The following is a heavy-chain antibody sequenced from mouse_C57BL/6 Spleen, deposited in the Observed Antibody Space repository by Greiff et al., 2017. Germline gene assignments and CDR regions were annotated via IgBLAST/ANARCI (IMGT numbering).Heavy chain of an antibody. J-gene: IGHJ4*01. D-gene: IGHD4-1*01. CDR2: INPNNGGT. V-gene: IGHV1-18*01. Sequence: EVQLQQSGPELVKPGASVKIPCKASGYTFTDYNMDWVKQSHGKSLEWIGDINPNNGGTTYNQKFKGKATLTVDKSSSTAYMELRSLTSEDTAVYYCARLLTGPYAMDYWGQGTSVTVSS. CDR3: ARLLTGPYAMDY. CDR1: GYTFTDYN.